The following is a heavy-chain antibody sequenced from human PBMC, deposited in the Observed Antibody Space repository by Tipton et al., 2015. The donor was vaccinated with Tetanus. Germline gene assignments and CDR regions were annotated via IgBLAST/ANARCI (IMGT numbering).Heavy chain of an antibody. D-gene: IGHD5-24*01. CDR3: ARTTRRWLHPDY. CDR1: GDSMTDFY. Sequence: TLSLTCNVSGDSMTDFYWSWIRQPPGKGLERIAYIFYNGRTQYSPSLKSRVTISVDTAQNQFSLQLRSVTAADTAIYYCARTTRRWLHPDYWGQGTLVTVSS. V-gene: IGHV4-59*01. CDR2: IFYNGRT. J-gene: IGHJ4*02.